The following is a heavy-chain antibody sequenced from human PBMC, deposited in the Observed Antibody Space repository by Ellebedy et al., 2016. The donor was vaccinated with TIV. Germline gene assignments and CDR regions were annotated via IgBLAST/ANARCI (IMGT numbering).Heavy chain of an antibody. CDR2: INPRGGTT. V-gene: IGHV1-46*01. CDR1: GYSFTNYY. Sequence: ASVKVSCXASGYSFTNYYMHWVRQAPGQGLEWMGIINPRGGTTTYAPKFQGRVTMTGDTSTSTVHMDLSGLKVDDTAVYFCARGSCTSTSCNPLYFFYYYMDVWGEGTTVTVSS. D-gene: IGHD2-2*01. CDR3: ARGSCTSTSCNPLYFFYYYMDV. J-gene: IGHJ6*03.